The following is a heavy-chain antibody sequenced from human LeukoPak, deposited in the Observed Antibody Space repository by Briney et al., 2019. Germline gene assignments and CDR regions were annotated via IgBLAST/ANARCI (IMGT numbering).Heavy chain of an antibody. CDR1: GGTFSSYA. V-gene: IGHV1-69*06. D-gene: IGHD6-19*01. Sequence: SVKVSCKASGGTFSSYAISWVRQAPGQGLEWMGGIIPIFGTANYAQKFQGRVTITADKSTSTAYMELSSPRSEDTAVYYCARDSIAVAGTRAYFDYWGQGTLVTVSS. J-gene: IGHJ4*02. CDR3: ARDSIAVAGTRAYFDY. CDR2: IIPIFGTA.